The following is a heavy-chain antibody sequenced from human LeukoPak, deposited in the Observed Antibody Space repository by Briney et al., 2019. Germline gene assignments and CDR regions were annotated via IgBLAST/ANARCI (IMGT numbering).Heavy chain of an antibody. V-gene: IGHV3-30*18. CDR2: ISYDGSNK. J-gene: IGHJ6*02. CDR1: GFTFSSYG. Sequence: PGGSLRLSCAASGFTFSSYGMHWVRQAPGKGLEWVAVISYDGSNKYYADSVKGRFTISRDNSKNTLYLQMNSLRAEDTAVYYCAKAYYYDSSGSPWAYYYYGMDVWGQGTTVTVSS. D-gene: IGHD3-22*01. CDR3: AKAYYYDSSGSPWAYYYYGMDV.